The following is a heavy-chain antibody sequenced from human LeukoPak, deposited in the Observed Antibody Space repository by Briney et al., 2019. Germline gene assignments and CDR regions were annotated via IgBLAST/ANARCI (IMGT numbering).Heavy chain of an antibody. CDR3: AKDFVLVPGNVTYFDY. CDR2: MSGSGDNT. J-gene: IGHJ4*02. Sequence: SGGSLRLSCAVSGFTFSIYAMSWVRQAPGKGLEWASAMSGSGDNTYYADSMKGRFTVSRDNSKNSLSVQMKSLTAEDTAVYYCAKDFVLVPGNVTYFDYWGQGTLVTVSS. D-gene: IGHD2-21*02. V-gene: IGHV3-23*01. CDR1: GFTFSIYA.